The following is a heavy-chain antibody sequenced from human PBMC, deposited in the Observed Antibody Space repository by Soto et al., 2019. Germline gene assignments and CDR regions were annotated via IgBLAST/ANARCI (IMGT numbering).Heavy chain of an antibody. CDR1: GGSISSGGYY. J-gene: IGHJ4*02. V-gene: IGHV4-31*03. Sequence: QGQLQESGPGLVKPSQTLSLTCTVSGGSISSGGYYWSWIRQHPGKALEWIGYIYYSGSTYYNPSLKSRVTISVDTSKNQFTLKLSSVTAADTAVYYCARERWNYLQRYFDYWGQGTLVTVSS. CDR2: IYYSGST. CDR3: ARERWNYLQRYFDY. D-gene: IGHD1-7*01.